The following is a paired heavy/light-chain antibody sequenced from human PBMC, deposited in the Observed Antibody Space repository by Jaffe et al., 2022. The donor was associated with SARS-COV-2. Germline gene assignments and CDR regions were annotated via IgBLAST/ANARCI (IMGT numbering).Light chain of an antibody. Sequence: DIVMTQSPLSLPVTPGEPASISCRSSQSLLHSNGYNYLDWYLQKPGQSPQLLIYLGSNRASGVPDRFSGSGSGTDFTLKISRVEAEDVGVYYCMQALQTPMYTFGQGTKLEIK. CDR3: MQALQTPMYT. J-gene: IGKJ2*01. CDR1: QSLLHSNGYNY. CDR2: LGS. V-gene: IGKV2-28*01.
Heavy chain of an antibody. Sequence: EVQLVESGGGLVQPGGSLRLSCAASGFTFSSYEMNWVRQAPGKGLEYVSYISSSGSTIYYADSVKGRFTISRDNAKNSLYLQMNSLRAEDTAVYYCARALFVDTTMVWNYYYGMDVWGQGTTVTVSS. V-gene: IGHV3-48*03. J-gene: IGHJ6*02. D-gene: IGHD5-18*01. CDR2: ISSSGSTI. CDR1: GFTFSSYE. CDR3: ARALFVDTTMVWNYYYGMDV.